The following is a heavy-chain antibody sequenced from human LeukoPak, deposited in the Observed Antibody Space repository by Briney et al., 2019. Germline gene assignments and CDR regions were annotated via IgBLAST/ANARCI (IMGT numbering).Heavy chain of an antibody. D-gene: IGHD2-15*01. CDR2: ISGSGGST. Sequence: GGSLRLSCAASGFTFSSYAMSWVRQAPGKGLEWVSGISGSGGSTHYADSVKDRSTISRDNSKNTLYLQMNSLRAEDTAVYYCAKETVVVVAATPDAFDIWGQGTMVTVSS. CDR1: GFTFSSYA. J-gene: IGHJ3*02. CDR3: AKETVVVVAATPDAFDI. V-gene: IGHV3-23*01.